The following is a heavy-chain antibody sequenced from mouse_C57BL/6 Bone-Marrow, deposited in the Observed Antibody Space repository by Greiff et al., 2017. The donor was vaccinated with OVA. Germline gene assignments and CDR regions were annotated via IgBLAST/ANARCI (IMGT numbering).Heavy chain of an antibody. CDR1: GYTFTDYY. V-gene: IGHV1-26*01. Sequence: VQLQQSGPELVKPGASVKISCKASGYTFTDYYMNWVKQSHGKSLEWIGDINPNNGGTSYNQKFKGKATLTVDKSSSTAYMELRSLTSEDSAVYYCARYGAYYRDYWGQGTSVTVSS. CDR3: ARYGAYYRDY. J-gene: IGHJ4*01. CDR2: INPNNGGT. D-gene: IGHD2-12*01.